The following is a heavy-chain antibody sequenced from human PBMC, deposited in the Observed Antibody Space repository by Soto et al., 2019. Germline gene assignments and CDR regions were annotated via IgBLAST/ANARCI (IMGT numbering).Heavy chain of an antibody. Sequence: QVQLVQSRLEVTKPGASVKVSCKASGYSLTTYGISWVRQAPGQGLEWVGWISAYNGNTNYAQNFQGRVTMTRDTCTSTAYMELRGLRSDDTAVYYCASHRVSAAGAVAYWGQGTLVIVSS. CDR2: ISAYNGNT. D-gene: IGHD6-13*01. CDR3: ASHRVSAAGAVAY. J-gene: IGHJ4*02. CDR1: GYSLTTYG. V-gene: IGHV1-18*01.